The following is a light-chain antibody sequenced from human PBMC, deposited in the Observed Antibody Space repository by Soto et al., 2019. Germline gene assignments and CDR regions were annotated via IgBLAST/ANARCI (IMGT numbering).Light chain of an antibody. CDR1: SSDVGAYDY. CDR2: DVS. V-gene: IGLV2-11*01. CDR3: CSYAGRYTSV. Sequence: QSVLAQPRSVSGSPGQSVTISCTGTSSDVGAYDYVSWYQQHPGKAPKLMIYDVSQRPSGVPDRFSGSKSGNTASLTISGLQAEDEADYYCCSYAGRYTSVFGTGTKLTVL. J-gene: IGLJ1*01.